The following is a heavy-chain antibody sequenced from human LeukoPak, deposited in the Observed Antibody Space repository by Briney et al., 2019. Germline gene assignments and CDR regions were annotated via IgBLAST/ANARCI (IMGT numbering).Heavy chain of an antibody. V-gene: IGHV1-2*02. J-gene: IGHJ3*02. CDR2: INPDSGGT. CDR1: GYTFTGYY. CDR3: ARVPDSSGYTDAFDI. Sequence: ASVKVSCKASGYTFTGYYMHWVRQAPGQGLEWMGWINPDSGGTNYAQKFQGGVTMTRDTSISTVYMELSRLRSDDTAVYYCARVPDSSGYTDAFDIWGQGTMVTVSS. D-gene: IGHD3-22*01.